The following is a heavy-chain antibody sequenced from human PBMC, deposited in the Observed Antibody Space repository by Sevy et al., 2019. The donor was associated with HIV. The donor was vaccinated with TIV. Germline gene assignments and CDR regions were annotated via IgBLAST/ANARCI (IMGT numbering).Heavy chain of an antibody. CDR2: ISYDGSNK. Sequence: GGSLRLSCAASGFTFSSYAIHWVRQAPGKGLEWVAVISYDGSNKYYADSMKGRFTISRDNSKNTLYLQMNSLRAEDTAVYYCARDPRLELRLYYYYYGMDVWGQGTTVTVSS. CDR1: GFTFSSYA. V-gene: IGHV3-30-3*01. J-gene: IGHJ6*02. CDR3: ARDPRLELRLYYYYYGMDV. D-gene: IGHD1-7*01.